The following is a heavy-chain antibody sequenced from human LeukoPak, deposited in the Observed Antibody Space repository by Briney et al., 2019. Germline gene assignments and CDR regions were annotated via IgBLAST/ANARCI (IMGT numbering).Heavy chain of an antibody. J-gene: IGHJ5*02. CDR2: IYPGDSDT. D-gene: IGHD5-18*01. V-gene: IGHV5-51*01. Sequence: GASLKISCKGSGYSFTSYWIGWVRQMPGKGLEWMGIIYPGDSDTRYSPSFQGQVTISADKSISTAYLQWSSLKASDTAMYYCARRKGYSYGPYNWFDPWGQGTLVTVSS. CDR1: GYSFTSYW. CDR3: ARRKGYSYGPYNWFDP.